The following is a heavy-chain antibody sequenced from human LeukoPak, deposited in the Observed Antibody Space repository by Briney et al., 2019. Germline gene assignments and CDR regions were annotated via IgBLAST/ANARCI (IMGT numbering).Heavy chain of an antibody. V-gene: IGHV1-8*01. CDR3: AREGKYSSGWYGGFYYYYGMDV. Sequence: ASVTVSCKASGYTFTSYDINWVRQATGQGLEWMGWMNPNSGNTGYAQKFQGRVTMTRNTSIRAAYLEMSSLRSEDTAVYYCAREGKYSSGWYGGFYYYYGMDVWGQGATVTVSS. J-gene: IGHJ6*02. CDR2: MNPNSGNT. D-gene: IGHD6-19*01. CDR1: GYTFTSYD.